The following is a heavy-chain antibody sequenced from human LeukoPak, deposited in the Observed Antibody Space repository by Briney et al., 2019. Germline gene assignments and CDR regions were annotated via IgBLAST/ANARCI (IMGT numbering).Heavy chain of an antibody. V-gene: IGHV3-48*02. CDR2: ISSSSTTI. CDR1: GFTFSGYS. CDR3: ERDGTLAQAWSGYAFDI. D-gene: IGHD3-16*01. J-gene: IGHJ3*02. Sequence: GGSLRLSCAASGFTFSGYSMNWVRQAPGKGLEWVSYISSSSTTIYYADSVKGRFTISRDNAKNSLYLQMNSLRDEDRAVYDCERDGTLAQAWSGYAFDIWGQGTMVTVSS.